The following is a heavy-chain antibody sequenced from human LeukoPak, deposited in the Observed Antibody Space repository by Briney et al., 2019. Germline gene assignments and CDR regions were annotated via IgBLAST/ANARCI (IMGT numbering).Heavy chain of an antibody. CDR2: INHSGST. V-gene: IGHV4-34*01. CDR3: ARGGGYSYGYRN. Sequence: SETLSLTCAVYGGSFSGYYWSWIRQPPGKGLEWIGEINHSGSTNYNPSLKSRVTISADTSKNQFSLKLSSVTAADTAVYYCARGGGYSYGYRNWGQGTLVTVSS. CDR1: GGSFSGYY. D-gene: IGHD5-18*01. J-gene: IGHJ4*02.